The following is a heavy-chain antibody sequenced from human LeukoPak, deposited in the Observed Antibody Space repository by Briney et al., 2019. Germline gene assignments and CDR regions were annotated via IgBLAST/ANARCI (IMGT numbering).Heavy chain of an antibody. CDR2: ISSSGSTI. CDR3: ASVLVVVPAAISYYYYGMDV. V-gene: IGHV3-48*03. D-gene: IGHD2-2*01. CDR1: GFTFSSYE. Sequence: GGSLRLSCAASGFTFSSYEMNWVRQAPGKGLEWVSYISSSGSTIYYADSVKGRFTISRDNAKNSLYLQMNSLRAEDTAVYYCASVLVVVPAAISYYYYGMDVWGQGTTVTVSS. J-gene: IGHJ6*02.